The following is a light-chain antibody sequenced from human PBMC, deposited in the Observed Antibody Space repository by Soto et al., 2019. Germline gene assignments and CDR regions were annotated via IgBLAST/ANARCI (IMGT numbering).Light chain of an antibody. CDR3: GSYTSTNTWV. J-gene: IGLJ3*02. Sequence: QSALTQPASVSGSPGQSITISCTGYIHYDFVSWYQQHPGTAPKLVIYEVSNRPSGTSDRFSGSKSGHTASLTISGLQTEDEAVYYCGSYTSTNTWVFGGGTKLTVL. CDR1: IHYDF. CDR2: EVS. V-gene: IGLV2-14*01.